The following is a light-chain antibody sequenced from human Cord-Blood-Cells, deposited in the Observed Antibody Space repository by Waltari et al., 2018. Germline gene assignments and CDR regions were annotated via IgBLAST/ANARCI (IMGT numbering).Light chain of an antibody. CDR3: QRWDSSSDHVV. V-gene: IGLV3-21*04. Sequence: SYVLTQPPSVSVAPGKTARITCGGNNIGSKSVHWYQKKPGQAPVLVIYYDSDRPSGIPERFSGANSGNTATLTISRVEAGDEADYYCQRWDSSSDHVVFGGGTKLTVL. CDR1: NIGSKS. J-gene: IGLJ2*01. CDR2: YDS.